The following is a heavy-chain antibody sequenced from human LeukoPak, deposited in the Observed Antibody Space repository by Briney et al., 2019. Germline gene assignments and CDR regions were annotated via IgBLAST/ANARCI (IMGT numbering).Heavy chain of an antibody. D-gene: IGHD2-15*01. Sequence: GGSLRLSCAASGFIFSNAWMSWVRQAPGKGLEWVGRIKSKTDGGTTDYAAPVKGRFTISRDDSKNTPYLQMNSLKTEDTAVYYCTTVGVVVAATAFDIWGQGTMVTVSS. CDR3: TTVGVVVAATAFDI. J-gene: IGHJ3*02. CDR2: IKSKTDGGTT. V-gene: IGHV3-15*01. CDR1: GFIFSNAW.